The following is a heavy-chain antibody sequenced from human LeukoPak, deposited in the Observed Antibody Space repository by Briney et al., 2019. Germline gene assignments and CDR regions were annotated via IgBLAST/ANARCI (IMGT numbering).Heavy chain of an antibody. CDR2: IKQDGSEK. Sequence: GGSLRLSCAASGFTFSSYWMSWVRQAPGKGLEWVANIKQDGSEKYYVDSVKGRFTISRDNAKNSLYLQMNSLRAEDTAVYYCASGGYYYYFDYWGQGTLVTVSS. J-gene: IGHJ4*02. CDR3: ASGGYYYYFDY. CDR1: GFTFSSYW. V-gene: IGHV3-7*01. D-gene: IGHD3-22*01.